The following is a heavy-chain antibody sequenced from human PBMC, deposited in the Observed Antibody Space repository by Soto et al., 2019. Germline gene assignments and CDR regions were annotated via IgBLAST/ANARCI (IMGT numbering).Heavy chain of an antibody. CDR1: GVAFMRCT. D-gene: IGHD3-3*01. CDR3: AAGDYHDTSGYSSDY. J-gene: IGHJ4*02. Sequence: SVKACWKACGVAFMRCTGWSVRHSRGQPLEWLGWIVVGSGNTIYAQNFQERVTFTRDESTSTAYMELSSLRFEDTGVYYCAAGDYHDTSGYSSDYWGKGTLVTV. CDR2: IVVGSGNT. V-gene: IGHV1-58*01.